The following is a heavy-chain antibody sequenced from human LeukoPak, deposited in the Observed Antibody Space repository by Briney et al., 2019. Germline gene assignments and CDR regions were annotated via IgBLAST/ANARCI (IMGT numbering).Heavy chain of an antibody. Sequence: PSETLSLTCTVSGGSINGYYWGWIRQPPGKGLEWIGSIYYSGSTYYNPSLKSRVTISVDTSKNQFSLKLSSVTAADTAVYYCARHLMYGHCSGGSCHSGFDPWGQGTLVTVSS. CDR1: GGSINGYY. J-gene: IGHJ5*02. V-gene: IGHV4-39*01. CDR3: ARHLMYGHCSGGSCHSGFDP. CDR2: IYYSGST. D-gene: IGHD2-15*01.